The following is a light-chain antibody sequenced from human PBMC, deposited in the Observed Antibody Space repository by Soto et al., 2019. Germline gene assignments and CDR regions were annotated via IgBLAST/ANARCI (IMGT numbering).Light chain of an antibody. J-gene: IGLJ2*01. V-gene: IGLV7-43*01. CDR1: TGAVTSDNY. CDR3: LLYYGGAQRGI. CDR2: SIS. Sequence: QTVVIQEPSLTVSPGGTVTLTCTSSTGAVTSDNYPNWFQQKPGQAPRPLIYSISNKHSWTPARFSGSLLGGKAALTLSGVQPEDEAEYCCLLYYGGAQRGIFGGATKLTVL.